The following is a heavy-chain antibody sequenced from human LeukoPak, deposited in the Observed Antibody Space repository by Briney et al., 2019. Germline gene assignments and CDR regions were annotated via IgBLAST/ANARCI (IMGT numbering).Heavy chain of an antibody. D-gene: IGHD4-17*01. J-gene: IGHJ6*02. CDR1: GFTFSSYA. V-gene: IGHV3-23*01. CDR2: MSGSGGST. Sequence: PGESLRLSCAASGFTFSSYAMSWVRQAPGKGLEWVSSMSGSGGSTYYADSVKGRFTISRDDSKNTLYLQMNSLRAEDTAVYYCARVRYGELDVWGQGTTVTVSS. CDR3: ARVRYGELDV.